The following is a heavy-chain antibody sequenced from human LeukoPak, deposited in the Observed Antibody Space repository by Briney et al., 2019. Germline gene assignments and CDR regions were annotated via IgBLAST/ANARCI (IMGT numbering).Heavy chain of an antibody. Sequence: GESLKISCKGSGYSFTSYWIGWVRQMPGKGLEWMRIIYPGDSDTRYSPSFQGQVTISADKSISTAYLQWSSLKASDTAMYYCAREAGDYYDSSGTWVPWFDPWGQGTLVTVSS. J-gene: IGHJ5*02. V-gene: IGHV5-51*01. CDR1: GYSFTSYW. CDR2: IYPGDSDT. CDR3: AREAGDYYDSSGTWVPWFDP. D-gene: IGHD3-22*01.